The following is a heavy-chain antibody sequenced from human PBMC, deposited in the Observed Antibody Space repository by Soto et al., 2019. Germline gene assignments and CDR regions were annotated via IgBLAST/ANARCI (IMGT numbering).Heavy chain of an antibody. CDR3: AKEKSVTNSGYDAFDI. J-gene: IGHJ3*02. D-gene: IGHD1-1*01. Sequence: GGSLRLSCAASGFTFSSYEMDWVRQAPGKGLEWVAYINSGGSSIYYGDSVKGRFIISRDNAKNSLYLQMNSLRAEDTAVYYCAKEKSVTNSGYDAFDIWGQGTMVTVSS. V-gene: IGHV3-48*03. CDR2: INSGGSSI. CDR1: GFTFSSYE.